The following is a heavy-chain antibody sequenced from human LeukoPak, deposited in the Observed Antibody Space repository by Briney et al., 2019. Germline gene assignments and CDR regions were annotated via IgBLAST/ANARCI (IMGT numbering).Heavy chain of an antibody. Sequence: ASVKVSCKASGGTVSSYAINWVRQAPGQGLQWMGWMNPSNGHTGYAQQFQARVTMTRDSSTNTAYMELKSLRSEDTAVYFCARGARPGFDPWGQGTLVTVSS. J-gene: IGHJ5*02. CDR2: MNPSNGHT. V-gene: IGHV1-8*02. D-gene: IGHD6-6*01. CDR3: ARGARPGFDP. CDR1: GGTVSSYA.